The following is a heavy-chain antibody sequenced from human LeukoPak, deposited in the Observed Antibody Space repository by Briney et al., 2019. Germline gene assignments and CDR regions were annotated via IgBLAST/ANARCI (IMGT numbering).Heavy chain of an antibody. Sequence: SVKVSCKASGYTFTSYGISWVRQAPGQGLEWMGGIIPIFGTANYAQKFQGRVTITADESTSTAYMELSSLRSEDTAVYYCASHPLPPYYYDSSGSHFDYWGQGTLVTVSS. CDR1: GYTFTSYG. J-gene: IGHJ4*02. D-gene: IGHD3-22*01. CDR3: ASHPLPPYYYDSSGSHFDY. V-gene: IGHV1-69*13. CDR2: IIPIFGTA.